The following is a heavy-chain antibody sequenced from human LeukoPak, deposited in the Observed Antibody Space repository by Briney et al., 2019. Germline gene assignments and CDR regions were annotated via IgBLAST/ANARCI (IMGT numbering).Heavy chain of an antibody. D-gene: IGHD6-6*01. CDR2: IYYSGST. V-gene: IGHV4-38-2*02. Sequence: SETLSLTCTVSGYSISSGYYWGWIRQPPGKGLEWIGSIYYSGSTYYNPSLKSRVTISVDTSKNQFSLKLSSVTAADTAVYYCARHGEYSSSSWSPYYFDYWGQGTLVTVSS. CDR1: GYSISSGYY. CDR3: ARHGEYSSSSWSPYYFDY. J-gene: IGHJ4*02.